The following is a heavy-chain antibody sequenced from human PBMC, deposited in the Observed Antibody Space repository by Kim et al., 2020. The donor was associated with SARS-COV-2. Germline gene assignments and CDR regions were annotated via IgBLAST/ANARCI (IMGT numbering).Heavy chain of an antibody. Sequence: YNPSLKSRVTISVDTSKNQFSLKLSSVTAADTAVYYCARVPDYGDHYFDYWGQGTLVTVSS. V-gene: IGHV4-30-2*05. D-gene: IGHD4-17*01. CDR3: ARVPDYGDHYFDY. J-gene: IGHJ4*02.